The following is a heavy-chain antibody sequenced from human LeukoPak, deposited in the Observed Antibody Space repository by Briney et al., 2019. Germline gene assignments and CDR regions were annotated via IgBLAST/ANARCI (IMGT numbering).Heavy chain of an antibody. J-gene: IGHJ1*01. CDR2: IIPIFGTA. Sequence: SVKVSCKASGGTFSSYAISWVRQAPGQGLEWMGRIIPIFGTANYAQKFQGRVTITTDESTSTAYMELSSLRSEDTAVYYCPRAYGDPEVYFQHWGQGTMVTVSS. V-gene: IGHV1-69*05. CDR3: PRAYGDPEVYFQH. CDR1: GGTFSSYA. D-gene: IGHD4-17*01.